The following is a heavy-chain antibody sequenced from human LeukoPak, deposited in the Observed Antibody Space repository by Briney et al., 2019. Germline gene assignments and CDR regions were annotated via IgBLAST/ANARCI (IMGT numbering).Heavy chain of an antibody. Sequence: ASVKVSCKASGGTFSSYAISWVRQAPGQGLEWMGWMNPNSGNTGYAQKFQGRVTMTRNTSISTAYMELSSLRSEDTAVYYCARSPATMYDILTGYYRYYYYMDVWGKGTTVTISS. J-gene: IGHJ6*03. CDR1: GGTFSSYA. CDR3: ARSPATMYDILTGYYRYYYYMDV. CDR2: MNPNSGNT. D-gene: IGHD3-9*01. V-gene: IGHV1-8*02.